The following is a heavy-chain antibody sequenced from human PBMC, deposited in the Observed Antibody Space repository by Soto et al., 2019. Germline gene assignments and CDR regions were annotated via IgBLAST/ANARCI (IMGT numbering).Heavy chain of an antibody. CDR3: ARMTTVIIPSYYYGMDV. Sequence: QVQLVESGGGVVQPGRSLRLSCAASGFTFSSYAMHWVRQAPGKGLEWVAVISYDGSNKYYADSVKGRFTISRDNSKNTLYLQMNSLRAEDTAVYYCARMTTVIIPSYYYGMDVWGQGTTVTVSS. J-gene: IGHJ6*02. CDR1: GFTFSSYA. D-gene: IGHD4-17*01. V-gene: IGHV3-30-3*01. CDR2: ISYDGSNK.